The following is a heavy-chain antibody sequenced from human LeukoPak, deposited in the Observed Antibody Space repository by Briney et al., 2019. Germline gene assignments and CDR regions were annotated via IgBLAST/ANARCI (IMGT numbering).Heavy chain of an antibody. CDR3: ARDLHYFDY. Sequence: KPSETLSLTGTVSGGSVSSGSYYWSWIRQPPGKGLEWIGYIYYSGSTNYNPSLKSRVTISVDTSTNQFSLKLSSVTAADTAVYYCARDLHYFDYWGQGTLVTVSS. J-gene: IGHJ4*02. CDR1: GGSVSSGSYY. CDR2: IYYSGST. V-gene: IGHV4-61*01.